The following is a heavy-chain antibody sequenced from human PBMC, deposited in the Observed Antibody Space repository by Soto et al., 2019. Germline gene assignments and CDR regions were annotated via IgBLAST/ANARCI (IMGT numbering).Heavy chain of an antibody. D-gene: IGHD2-15*01. CDR1: GYTFTSSG. V-gene: IGHV1-18*01. CDR2: ISAHTGSS. Sequence: GASVKVSCKASGYTFTSSGMSWVRQAPGQGLEWMGWISAHTGSSEYAQRFQGRVTMTRDTSTTTIYMELSSLRSDDTAIYYCAREENCSGGTCYSEYFHRWGQGTLVTVSS. J-gene: IGHJ1*01. CDR3: AREENCSGGTCYSEYFHR.